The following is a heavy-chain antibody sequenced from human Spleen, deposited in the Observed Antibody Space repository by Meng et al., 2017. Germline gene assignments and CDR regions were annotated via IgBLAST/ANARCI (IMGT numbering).Heavy chain of an antibody. CDR1: GGFFSDYY. D-gene: IGHD4-11*01. CDR3: ARGPTTMAHDFDY. V-gene: IGHV4-34*02. Sequence: PPQGWVSGQFKSSESMHLPCVVSGGFFSDYYWSWIRQPPGKGLEWIGETNHSGSTNYTPSLESRATISVDTSQNNLSLKLSSVTAADSAVYYCARGPTTMAHDFDYWGQGTLVTVSS. CDR2: TNHSGST. J-gene: IGHJ4*02.